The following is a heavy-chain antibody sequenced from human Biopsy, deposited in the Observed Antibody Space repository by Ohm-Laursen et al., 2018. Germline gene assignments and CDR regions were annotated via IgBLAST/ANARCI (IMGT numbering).Heavy chain of an antibody. D-gene: IGHD3-9*01. Sequence: SVKVSCKASGYTFTNYYMHWVRQAPGQGLEWLGGNIPILGTGNYAHQFQDRVTVVADTSTSTATMELRSLRSDDTAVYYCATKLTGYFHHWGQGTLVIVSS. CDR1: GYTFTNYY. J-gene: IGHJ1*01. V-gene: IGHV1-69*06. CDR2: NIPILGTG. CDR3: ATKLTGYFHH.